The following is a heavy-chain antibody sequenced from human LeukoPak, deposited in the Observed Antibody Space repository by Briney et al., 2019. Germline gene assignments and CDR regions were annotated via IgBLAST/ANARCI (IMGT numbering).Heavy chain of an antibody. CDR2: ISAYNGNT. CDR1: GYTFTSYG. CDR3: ARLAERRWVDY. D-gene: IGHD1-1*01. Sequence: AASVKVSCKASGYTFTSYGISWVRQAPGQGLEWMGWISAYNGNTNYAQKLQGRATITADKSTSTAYMELSSLRSEDTAVYYCARLAERRWVDYWGQGTLVTVSS. V-gene: IGHV1-18*01. J-gene: IGHJ4*02.